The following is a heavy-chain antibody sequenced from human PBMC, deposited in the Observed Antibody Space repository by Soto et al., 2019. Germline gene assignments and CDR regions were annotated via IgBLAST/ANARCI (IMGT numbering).Heavy chain of an antibody. D-gene: IGHD3-10*01. Sequence: ASVKVSCKASGYTFTSYAMHWVRQAPGQRLEWMGWINAGNGNTKYSQKFQGRVTITRDTSASTAYMELSSLRSEDTVVYYCARDDGSGSYPTLFDYWGQGTLVTVSS. CDR3: ARDDGSGSYPTLFDY. J-gene: IGHJ4*02. CDR2: INAGNGNT. V-gene: IGHV1-3*01. CDR1: GYTFTSYA.